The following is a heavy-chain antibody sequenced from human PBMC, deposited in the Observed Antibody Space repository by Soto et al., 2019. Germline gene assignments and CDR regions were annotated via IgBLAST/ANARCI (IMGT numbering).Heavy chain of an antibody. V-gene: IGHV3-48*03. Sequence: QPGGSLRLSCAASGFTFSSYEMNCVRQASGKGLEWVSYISSSGSTIYYADSVKGRFTISRDNAKNSLYLQMNSLRAEDTAVYYCARENYYDSSGYRAGLFDYWGQGTLVTVSS. CDR1: GFTFSSYE. CDR2: ISSSGSTI. J-gene: IGHJ4*02. D-gene: IGHD3-22*01. CDR3: ARENYYDSSGYRAGLFDY.